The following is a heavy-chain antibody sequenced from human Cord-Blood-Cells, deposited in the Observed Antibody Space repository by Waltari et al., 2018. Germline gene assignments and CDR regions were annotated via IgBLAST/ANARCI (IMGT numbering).Heavy chain of an antibody. D-gene: IGHD3-10*01. CDR1: GYTFTSYY. CDR3: ARDRGPNDAFDI. J-gene: IGHJ3*02. CDR2: INPSGGST. V-gene: IGHV1-46*01. Sequence: QVQLVQSGAEVKKPGASVKVSCKASGYTFTSYYMHWVRQAPGQGLEWMGIINPSGGSTSYAQKFQGRGTMTRDTSTSTVYMERSSLRSEDTAVCYCARDRGPNDAFDIWGQGTMVTVSS.